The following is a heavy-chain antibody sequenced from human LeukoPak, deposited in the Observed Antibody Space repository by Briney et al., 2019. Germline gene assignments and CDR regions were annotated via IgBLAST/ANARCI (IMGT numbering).Heavy chain of an antibody. J-gene: IGHJ4*02. CDR3: AKVLGPLTLTGDFDY. D-gene: IGHD7-27*01. Sequence: GGSLRLSCAASGFTFSSYSMNWVRQAPGKGLEWVSYISSSSSTIYYADSVKGRFTISRDNAKNSLYLQMNSLRAEDTAVYYCAKVLGPLTLTGDFDYWGQGTLVTVSS. CDR1: GFTFSSYS. CDR2: ISSSSSTI. V-gene: IGHV3-48*01.